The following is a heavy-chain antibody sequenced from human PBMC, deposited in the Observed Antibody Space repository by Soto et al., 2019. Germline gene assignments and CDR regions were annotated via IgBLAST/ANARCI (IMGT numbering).Heavy chain of an antibody. CDR1: GFTFSSYA. V-gene: IGHV3-23*01. J-gene: IGHJ4*02. CDR3: AKTQKTNIAAAGIAVYY. D-gene: IGHD6-13*01. Sequence: EVQLLESGGGLVQPGGSLRLSCAASGFTFSSYAMSWVRQAPGKGLEWVSAISGSGGSTYYADSVKGRFTISRDNSKNTLYRQMNSLRAEDTAVYYCAKTQKTNIAAAGIAVYYWGQGTLVTVSS. CDR2: ISGSGGST.